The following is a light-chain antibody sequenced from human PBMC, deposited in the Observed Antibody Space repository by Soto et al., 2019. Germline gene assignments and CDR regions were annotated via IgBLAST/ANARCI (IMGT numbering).Light chain of an antibody. J-gene: IGLJ1*01. Sequence: QSALTQPPSASGSPGQSVTMSCTGSSGDFGTYALVSWYQQHPGKAPKLMIYGVGKRPSGVPDRFSGSQSGNTASLTVSGLQAEDEADYFCSSYAGNNNYVFGTGTKLTVL. CDR3: SSYAGNNNYV. CDR1: SGDFGTYAL. CDR2: GVG. V-gene: IGLV2-8*01.